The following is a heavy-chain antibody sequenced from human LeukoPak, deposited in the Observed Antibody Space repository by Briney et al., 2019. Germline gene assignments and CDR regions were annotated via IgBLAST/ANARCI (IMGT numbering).Heavy chain of an antibody. V-gene: IGHV3-20*04. J-gene: IGHJ4*02. CDR1: GIHFDDYG. CDR2: IHWNGGST. D-gene: IGHD3-10*01. CDR3: ARDKSGPFDY. Sequence: GGPLRLLWAASGIHFDDYGKSWVRQAPGKGLEGDCGIHWNGGSTGYADFVKGRCTISRDNAKNSLYLQMNSLRAEDTALYYCARDKSGPFDYWVQGTLVTVSS.